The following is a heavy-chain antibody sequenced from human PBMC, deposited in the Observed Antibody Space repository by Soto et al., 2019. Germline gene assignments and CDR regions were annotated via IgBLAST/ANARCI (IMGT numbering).Heavy chain of an antibody. CDR1: GFTFSSYW. D-gene: IGHD2-2*01. J-gene: IGHJ6*02. CDR3: ARIVVVPAAIVGYYYYGMDV. V-gene: IGHV3-7*01. Sequence: GGSLRLSCAASGFTFSSYWMSWVRQAPGKGLEWVANIRQDGSEKYYVDSVKGRFTISRDNAKNSLYLQMNSLRAEDTAVYYCARIVVVPAAIVGYYYYGMDVWGQGTTVTVSS. CDR2: IRQDGSEK.